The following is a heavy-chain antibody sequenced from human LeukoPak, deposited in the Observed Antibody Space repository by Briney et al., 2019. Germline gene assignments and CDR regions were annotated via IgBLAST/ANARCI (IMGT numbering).Heavy chain of an antibody. V-gene: IGHV1-8*01. D-gene: IGHD1-14*01. J-gene: IGHJ4*02. CDR1: GYTFTSYD. CDR3: AREPLRTEHIDY. CDR2: MNPNSGNT. Sequence: ASVEVSCTASGYTFTSYDINWVRQATGQGLEWMGWMNPNSGNTGYAQKFQGRVTMTRDTSTSTAYMELSSLRSEDSAVYYCAREPLRTEHIDYWGQGTLVTVSS.